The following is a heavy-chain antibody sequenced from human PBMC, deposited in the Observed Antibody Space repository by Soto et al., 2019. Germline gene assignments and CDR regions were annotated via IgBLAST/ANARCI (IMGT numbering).Heavy chain of an antibody. CDR2: ISAYNGNT. D-gene: IGHD3-10*01. CDR3: AKVAFTMVRGVIITQGDAFDI. Sequence: QVQLVQSGAEVKKPGASVKVSCKASGYTFTSYGISWVRQAPGQGLEWMGWISAYNGNTNYAQKLQGRVTMTTDTSTSTAYMELRSLRSDDTAVYYCAKVAFTMVRGVIITQGDAFDIWGQGTMVTVSS. J-gene: IGHJ3*02. V-gene: IGHV1-18*01. CDR1: GYTFTSYG.